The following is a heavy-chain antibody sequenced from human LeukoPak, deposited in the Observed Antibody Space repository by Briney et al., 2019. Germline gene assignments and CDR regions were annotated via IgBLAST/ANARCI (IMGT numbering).Heavy chain of an antibody. V-gene: IGHV3-21*04. CDR3: ARGVGPYCGGDCYPRY. J-gene: IGHJ4*02. CDR2: ISSSSSYI. Sequence: GGSLRLSCAASGFTFSSYSMNWVRQAPGKGLEWVSSISSSSSYIYYADSVKGRFTISRDSAKNSLYLQMNSLRAEDTAVYYCARGVGPYCGGDCYPRYWGQGALVTVSS. CDR1: GFTFSSYS. D-gene: IGHD2-21*02.